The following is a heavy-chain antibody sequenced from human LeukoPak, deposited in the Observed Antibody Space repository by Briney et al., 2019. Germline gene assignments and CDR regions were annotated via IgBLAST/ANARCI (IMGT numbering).Heavy chain of an antibody. CDR2: INHSGSSHSGST. J-gene: IGHJ4*02. CDR3: ARIQHDRPRFDY. V-gene: IGHV4-34*01. Sequence: SETLSLTCAVYGGSFSGYYWSWIRQPPGKGLEWIGEINHSGSSHSGSTNYNPSLKSRVTISVDTSKNQFSLKLSSVTAADTAVYYCARIQHDRPRFDYWGQGTLVTVSS. CDR1: GGSFSGYY. D-gene: IGHD1-1*01.